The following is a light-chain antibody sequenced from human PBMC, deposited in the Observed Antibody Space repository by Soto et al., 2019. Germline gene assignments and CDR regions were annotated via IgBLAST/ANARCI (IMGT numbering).Light chain of an antibody. J-gene: IGKJ3*01. CDR2: EAS. CDR1: QSVSSY. CDR3: QQRSNWVFT. V-gene: IGKV3-11*01. Sequence: EIVLTQSPATLSLSPGERATLSCRASQSVSSYLAWYQQKPGQAPRLLIYEASKRATGIPARFSGSGSGTDFTLTISSLEPEDFAVYYCQQRSNWVFTFGPGTKVDIK.